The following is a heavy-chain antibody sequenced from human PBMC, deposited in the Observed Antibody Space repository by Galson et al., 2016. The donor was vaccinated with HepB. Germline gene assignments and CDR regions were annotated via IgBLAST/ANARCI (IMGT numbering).Heavy chain of an antibody. CDR3: AKDIFSGAGPTRVNTAVYDY. Sequence: SLRLSCAASGFTFDDYAIHWVRQAPGKGLEWVSGISWNSGNIDYADSVKGRFTISRDNAKNSLFLQMNSLRTEDTALYYCAKDIFSGAGPTRVNTAVYDYWGQGTLVIVSS. CDR1: GFTFDDYA. V-gene: IGHV3-9*01. D-gene: IGHD4-17*01. J-gene: IGHJ4*02. CDR2: ISWNSGNI.